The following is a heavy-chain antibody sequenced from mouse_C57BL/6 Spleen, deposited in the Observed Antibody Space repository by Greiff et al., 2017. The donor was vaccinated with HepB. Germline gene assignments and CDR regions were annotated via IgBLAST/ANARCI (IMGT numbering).Heavy chain of an antibody. CDR3: ARYYCG. Sequence: QVQLQQSGPELVKPGASVKISCKASGYAFSSSWMNWVKQRPGKGLEWIGRIYPGDGDTNYNGKFKGKATLTADKSSSTAYMQICSLTSVDSAVYYCARYYCGWGTGTTVTVST. V-gene: IGHV1-82*01. CDR1: GYAFSSSW. CDR2: IYPGDGDT. J-gene: IGHJ1*03.